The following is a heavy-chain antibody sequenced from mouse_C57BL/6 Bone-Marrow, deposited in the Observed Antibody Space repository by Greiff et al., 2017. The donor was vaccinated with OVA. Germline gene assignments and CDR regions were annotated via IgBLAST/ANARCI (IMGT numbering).Heavy chain of an antibody. CDR3: TREGITTVVARYFDV. CDR2: ISSGGDYI. V-gene: IGHV5-9-1*02. Sequence: EVQRVESGEGLVKPGGSLKLSCAASGFTFSSYAMSWVRQTPEKRLEWVAYISSGGDYIYYADTVKGRFTISRDNARNTLYLQMSSLKSEDTAMYYCTREGITTVVARYFDVWGTGTTVTVSS. D-gene: IGHD1-1*01. J-gene: IGHJ1*03. CDR1: GFTFSSYA.